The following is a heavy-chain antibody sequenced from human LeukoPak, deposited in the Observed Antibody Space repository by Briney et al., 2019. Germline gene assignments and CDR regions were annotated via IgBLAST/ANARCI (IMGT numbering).Heavy chain of an antibody. J-gene: IGHJ4*02. CDR2: ISWDGGST. CDR1: GFTFDDYA. CDR3: AKDMAAYYYSSGNIDY. V-gene: IGHV3-43D*03. Sequence: GGSLRLSCAASGFTFDDYAMHWVRQAPGKGLEWVSLISWDGGSTYYADSVKGRFTISRDNSKNSLYLQMNSLRAEDTALYYCAKDMAAYYYSSGNIDYWGQGTLVTVSS. D-gene: IGHD3-10*01.